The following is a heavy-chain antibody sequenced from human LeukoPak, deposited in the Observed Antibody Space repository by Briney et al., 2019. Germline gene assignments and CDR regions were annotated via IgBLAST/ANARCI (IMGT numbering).Heavy chain of an antibody. J-gene: IGHJ4*02. CDR2: ISWDGGST. CDR1: GFTFDDYA. CDR3: AKDMAAYYYSSGNIDY. V-gene: IGHV3-43D*03. Sequence: GGSLRLSCAASGFTFDDYAMHWVRQAPGKGLEWVSLISWDGGSTYYADSVKGRFTISRDNSKNSLYLQMNSLRAEDTALYYCAKDMAAYYYSSGNIDYWGQGTLVTVSS. D-gene: IGHD3-10*01.